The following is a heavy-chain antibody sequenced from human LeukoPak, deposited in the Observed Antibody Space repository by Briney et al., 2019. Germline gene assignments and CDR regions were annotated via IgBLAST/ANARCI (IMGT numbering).Heavy chain of an antibody. CDR2: IIPIFGTA. V-gene: IGHV1-69*13. CDR1: GGTFSSYA. D-gene: IGHD6-6*01. CDR3: ARDGGIAARGIYGMDV. Sequence: GASVKVSCKASGGTFSSYAISWVRQAPGQGLEWMGGIIPIFGTANYAQKFQGRVTITADESTSTACMELSSLRSEDTAVYYCARDGGIAARGIYGMDVWGQGTTVTVSS. J-gene: IGHJ6*02.